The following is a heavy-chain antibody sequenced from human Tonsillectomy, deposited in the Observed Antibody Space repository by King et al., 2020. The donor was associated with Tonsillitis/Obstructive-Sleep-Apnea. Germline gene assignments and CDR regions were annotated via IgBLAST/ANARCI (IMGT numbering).Heavy chain of an antibody. D-gene: IGHD6-19*01. V-gene: IGHV7-4-1*02. CDR1: GYTFTSYA. CDR3: ARDPRVAVAGSFDY. CDR2: INTNTGNP. Sequence: QLVQSGSELKKPGASVKVSCKASGYTFTSYAMNGVRQAPGQGLEWMGWINTNTGNPTYAQGFTGRFVFSLDTSVSTAYLQINGLKAEDTALYYCARDPRVAVAGSFDYWGQGTLVTVSS. J-gene: IGHJ4*02.